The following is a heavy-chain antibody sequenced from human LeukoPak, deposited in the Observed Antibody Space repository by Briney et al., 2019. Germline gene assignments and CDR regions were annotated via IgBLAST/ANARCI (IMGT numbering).Heavy chain of an antibody. CDR2: IIPIFGTA. Sequence: SVNDSLMASGGTFSSYAISGVRQPPGQGLEWMGGIIPIFGTANYAQKFQGRVTITADESTSTAYMELSSLRSEDTAVYYCARDLIARGYSGYDVDYYNGMALGRQGTTVTVSS. CDR3: ARDLIARGYSGYDVDYYNGMAL. CDR1: GGTFSSYA. J-gene: IGHJ6*02. D-gene: IGHD5-12*01. V-gene: IGHV1-69*13.